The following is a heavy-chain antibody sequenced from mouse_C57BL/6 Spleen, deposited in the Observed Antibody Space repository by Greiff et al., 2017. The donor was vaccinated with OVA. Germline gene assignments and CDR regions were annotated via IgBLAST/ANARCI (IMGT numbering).Heavy chain of an antibody. CDR2: INPNNGGT. Sequence: VQLQQSGPELVKPGASVKIPCKASGYTFTDYNMDWVKQSHGKSLEWIGDINPNNGGTIYNQKFKGKATLTVDKSSSTAYMELRSLTSEDTAVYYCARSRYYYGSSYDAMDYWGQGTSVTVSS. D-gene: IGHD1-1*01. V-gene: IGHV1-18*01. CDR1: GYTFTDYN. CDR3: ARSRYYYGSSYDAMDY. J-gene: IGHJ4*01.